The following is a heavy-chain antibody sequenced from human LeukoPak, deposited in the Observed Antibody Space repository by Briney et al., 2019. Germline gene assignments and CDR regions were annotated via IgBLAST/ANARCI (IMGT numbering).Heavy chain of an antibody. J-gene: IGHJ4*02. CDR3: ARSDSVLRGPWDY. V-gene: IGHV3-20*04. CDR2: INWNGGST. D-gene: IGHD3-10*01. CDR1: GFTFDVYA. Sequence: PGGSLRLSCAASGFTFDVYAMSWVRQVPGKGLEWVSGINWNGGSTVSADSVKGRFTISRDNAKNSLYLQMNSLRVEDTALYYCARSDSVLRGPWDYWGQGTLVTVSS.